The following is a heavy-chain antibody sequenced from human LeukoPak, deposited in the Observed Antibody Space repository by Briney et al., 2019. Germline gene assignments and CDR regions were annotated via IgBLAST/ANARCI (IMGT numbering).Heavy chain of an antibody. CDR2: ISSGSTI. Sequence: GGSLRLSCAASGFTVSNAWMNWVRQAPGKGLEWVSYISSGSTIYYADSVKGRFTISRDNAKNSLYLQMNSLRAEDTAVYYCAELGITMIGGVWGKGTTVTISS. CDR3: AELGITMIGGV. D-gene: IGHD3-10*02. J-gene: IGHJ6*04. CDR1: GFTVSNAW. V-gene: IGHV3-69-1*02.